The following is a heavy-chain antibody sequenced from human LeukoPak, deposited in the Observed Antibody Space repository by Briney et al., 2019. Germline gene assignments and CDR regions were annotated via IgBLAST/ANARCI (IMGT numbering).Heavy chain of an antibody. J-gene: IGHJ4*02. CDR2: IYSSGTT. Sequence: PSETLSLTCTVSGGSISSSTYYWGWIRQPPGKGLEWIGRIYSSGTTDYNPSLRSRVTMSVDTSKNQFSLKLGSVTAADTAVYYCARDFSGNHYTKFDYWGQGTLVTVSS. CDR1: GGSISSSTYY. CDR3: ARDFSGNHYTKFDY. V-gene: IGHV4-39*07. D-gene: IGHD3-10*01.